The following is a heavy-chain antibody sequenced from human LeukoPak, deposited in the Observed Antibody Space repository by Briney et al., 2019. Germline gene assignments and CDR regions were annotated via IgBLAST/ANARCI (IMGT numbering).Heavy chain of an antibody. J-gene: IGHJ6*02. Sequence: GGSLRLSCAASGFTFSGSAMHWVRQASGKGLEWVGRIRSKANSYATAYAASVKGRFTISRDDSKSIAYLQMSSLKTEDTAVYYCTRVHGDYVPYYYYGMDVWGQGTTVTVSS. D-gene: IGHD4-17*01. CDR2: IRSKANSYAT. CDR3: TRVHGDYVPYYYYGMDV. V-gene: IGHV3-73*01. CDR1: GFTFSGSA.